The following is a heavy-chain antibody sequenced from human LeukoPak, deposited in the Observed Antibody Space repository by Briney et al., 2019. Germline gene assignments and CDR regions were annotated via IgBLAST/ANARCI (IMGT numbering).Heavy chain of an antibody. J-gene: IGHJ4*02. Sequence: GGSLRLSCAASGFTFSSYSMNWVRQAPGKGLEWVSSISSSSSYIYYADSVKGRFTISRDNAKKSLYLQVNSLRAEDTAVYYCAKDPVADYYDSSGPPYYFDYWGQGTLVTVSS. D-gene: IGHD3-22*01. CDR2: ISSSSSYI. V-gene: IGHV3-21*04. CDR3: AKDPVADYYDSSGPPYYFDY. CDR1: GFTFSSYS.